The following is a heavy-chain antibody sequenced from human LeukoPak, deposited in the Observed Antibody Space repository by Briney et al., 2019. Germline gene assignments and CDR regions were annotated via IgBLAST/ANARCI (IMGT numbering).Heavy chain of an antibody. CDR3: ARHLPSGSYFTNPGPIDY. D-gene: IGHD1-26*01. V-gene: IGHV4-4*07. Sequence: SETLSLTCTVSGDSISTYYWSWIRQPAGKGLEWIGRIFTSGSTNYNPSLKSRVTISVDTSKNQFSLKLSSVTAADTAVYYCARHLPSGSYFTNPGPIDYWGQGTLVTVSS. J-gene: IGHJ4*02. CDR2: IFTSGST. CDR1: GDSISTYY.